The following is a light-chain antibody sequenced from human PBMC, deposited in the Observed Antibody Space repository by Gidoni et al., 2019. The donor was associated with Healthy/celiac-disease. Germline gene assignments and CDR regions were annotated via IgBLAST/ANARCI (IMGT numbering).Light chain of an antibody. J-gene: IGKJ2*01. Sequence: IVMTQSPDSLAVSLGERSTINSKSSQSVLYSSNNKNYSAWYQQKPGQPPKLLIYWASTRESGVPDRFSGSESGTDFTLTISSLQAEDVAVYYCQQYYSTPYTFXXXTKLEIK. CDR2: WAS. CDR3: QQYYSTPYT. V-gene: IGKV4-1*01. CDR1: QSVLYSSNNKNY.